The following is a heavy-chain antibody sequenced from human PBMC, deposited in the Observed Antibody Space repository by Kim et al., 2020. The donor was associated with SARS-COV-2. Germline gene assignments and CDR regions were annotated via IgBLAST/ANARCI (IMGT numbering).Heavy chain of an antibody. V-gene: IGHV1-2*02. CDR2: INPNSGGT. Sequence: ASVKVSCKASGYTFTGYYMHWVRQAPGQGLEWMGWINPNSGGTNYAQKFQGRVTMTRDTSISTAYMELSRLRSDDTAVYYCARDGEVVVITTSAFDIWGQGTMVTVSS. J-gene: IGHJ3*02. D-gene: IGHD3-22*01. CDR1: GYTFTGYY. CDR3: ARDGEVVVITTSAFDI.